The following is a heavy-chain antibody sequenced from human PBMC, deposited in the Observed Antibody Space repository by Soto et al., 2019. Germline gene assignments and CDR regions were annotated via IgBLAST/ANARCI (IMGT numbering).Heavy chain of an antibody. CDR1: GFTFSSYG. Sequence: QVQLVESGGGVVQPGRSLRLSCAASGFTFSSYGMHWVRQAPGKGLEWVAVISYDGSNKYYADSVKGRFTISRDNSKNTLYLQMNSLRAEDTAVYYCVKDGDYGDWGQGTLVTVSS. CDR2: ISYDGSNK. CDR3: VKDGDYGD. V-gene: IGHV3-30*18. J-gene: IGHJ4*02. D-gene: IGHD4-17*01.